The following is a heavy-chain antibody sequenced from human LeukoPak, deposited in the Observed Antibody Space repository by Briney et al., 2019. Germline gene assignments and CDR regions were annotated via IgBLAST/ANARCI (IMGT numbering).Heavy chain of an antibody. CDR2: INPNSGGT. Sequence: ASVKVSCKASGYTFTGYYMHWVRQAPGQGLEWMGWINPNSGGTNYAQTFQGRVTMTRDTSISTAYMELSRLRSDDTAVYYCARVGQMDYDFWSGYFNWFDPWGQRTLVTVSS. CDR1: GYTFTGYY. D-gene: IGHD3-3*01. V-gene: IGHV1-2*02. CDR3: ARVGQMDYDFWSGYFNWFDP. J-gene: IGHJ5*02.